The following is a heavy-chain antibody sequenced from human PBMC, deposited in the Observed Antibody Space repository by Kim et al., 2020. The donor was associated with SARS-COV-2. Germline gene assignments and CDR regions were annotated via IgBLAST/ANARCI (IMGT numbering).Heavy chain of an antibody. CDR2: INHSGST. D-gene: IGHD4-17*01. Sequence: SEPLSLTCAVYGGSFSGYYWSWIRQPPGKGLEWIGEINHSGSTNYNPSLKSRVTISVDTSKNQFSLKLSSVTAADTAVYYCARIYGDYVFGVRMMYRYFDYWGQGTLVTVSS. V-gene: IGHV4-34*01. J-gene: IGHJ4*02. CDR3: ARIYGDYVFGVRMMYRYFDY. CDR1: GGSFSGYY.